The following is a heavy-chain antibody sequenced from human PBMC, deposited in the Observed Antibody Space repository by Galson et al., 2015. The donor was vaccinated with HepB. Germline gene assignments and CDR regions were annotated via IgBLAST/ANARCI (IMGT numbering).Heavy chain of an antibody. D-gene: IGHD6-13*01. CDR2: ISGSGGST. CDR1: GFTFSSYA. J-gene: IGHJ5*02. Sequence: SLRLSCAASGFTFSSYATSWVRQAPGKGLEWVSAISGSGGSTYYADSVKGRFTISRDNSKNTLYLQMNSLRAEDTAVYYCAKDQGIAAAGNNWFDPWGQGTLVTVSS. CDR3: AKDQGIAAAGNNWFDP. V-gene: IGHV3-23*01.